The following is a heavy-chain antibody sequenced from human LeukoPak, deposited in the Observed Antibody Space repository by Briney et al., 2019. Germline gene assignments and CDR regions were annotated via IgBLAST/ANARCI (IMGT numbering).Heavy chain of an antibody. J-gene: IGHJ4*02. Sequence: PSETLSLTCTVSGGSISSYYWSWIRQPPGKGLEWIGYIYYSGSTNYNPSLKSRVTISVDTSKNQFSLKLSSVTAADTAVYYCARTLAVAGSYYFDYWGQGTLVTVS. CDR1: GGSISSYY. CDR2: IYYSGST. V-gene: IGHV4-59*01. CDR3: ARTLAVAGSYYFDY. D-gene: IGHD6-19*01.